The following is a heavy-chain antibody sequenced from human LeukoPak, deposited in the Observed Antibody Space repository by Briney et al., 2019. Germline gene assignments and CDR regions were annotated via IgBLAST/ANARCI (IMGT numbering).Heavy chain of an antibody. CDR2: INPNSGGT. Sequence: ASVKVSCKASGYTFTGCYMHWVRQAPGQGLEWMGWINPNSGGTNYAQKFQGWVTMTRDTSISTAYMELSRLRSDDTAVYYCARDVDNWFDPWGQGTLVTVSS. J-gene: IGHJ5*02. V-gene: IGHV1-2*04. CDR1: GYTFTGCY. CDR3: ARDVDNWFDP. D-gene: IGHD2-15*01.